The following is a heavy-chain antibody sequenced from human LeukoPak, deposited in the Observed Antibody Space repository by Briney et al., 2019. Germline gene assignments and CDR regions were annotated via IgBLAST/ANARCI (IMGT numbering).Heavy chain of an antibody. CDR1: GFTFDDYA. Sequence: PGGSLRLSCAASGFTFDDYAMHWVRQAPGKGLEGVSGISWNSGSIGYADSVKGRFTISRDNAKNSLYLQMNSLRAEDTALYYCAKDSSGAMWYYYGMDVWGQGTTVTVSS. CDR3: AKDSSGAMWYYYGMDV. J-gene: IGHJ6*02. CDR2: ISWNSGSI. V-gene: IGHV3-9*01. D-gene: IGHD6-19*01.